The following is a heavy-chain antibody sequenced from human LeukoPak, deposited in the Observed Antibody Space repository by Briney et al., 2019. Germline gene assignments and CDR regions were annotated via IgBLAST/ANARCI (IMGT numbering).Heavy chain of an antibody. CDR3: AELGITMIGGV. J-gene: IGHJ6*04. V-gene: IGHV3-48*04. CDR1: GFTFSSYS. Sequence: GGSLRLSCAASGFTFSSYSMNWVRQAPGKGLEWVSYISSSGSTIYYAASVKGRFTISRDNAKNSLYLQMNSLRAEGTAVYYCAELGITMIGGVWGKGTTVTISS. D-gene: IGHD3-10*02. CDR2: ISSSGSTI.